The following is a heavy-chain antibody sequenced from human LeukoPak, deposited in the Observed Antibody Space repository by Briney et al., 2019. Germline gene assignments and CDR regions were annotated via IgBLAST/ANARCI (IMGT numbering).Heavy chain of an antibody. Sequence: SETLSLTCSVSGFSIGSGYYWGWIRQSPAKGLEWVGRIYTTGNTITNYNPSLTSRVTMSVDTSKNQFSLKLTSVTAADTALYYCARETADLGRSFDYWGQGALVTVSS. V-gene: IGHV4-38-2*02. D-gene: IGHD1-1*01. CDR1: GFSIGSGYY. CDR3: ARETADLGRSFDY. CDR2: IYTTGN. J-gene: IGHJ4*02.